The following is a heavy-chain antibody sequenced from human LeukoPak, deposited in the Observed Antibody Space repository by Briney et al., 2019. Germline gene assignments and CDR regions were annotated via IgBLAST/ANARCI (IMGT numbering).Heavy chain of an antibody. CDR2: IIPIFGTA. V-gene: IGHV1-69*13. CDR1: GGTFSSYA. D-gene: IGHD1-26*01. Sequence: ASVKVSCKASGGTFSSYAISWVRQAPGQGLEWMGGIIPIFGTANYAQKFQGRVTITADESTSTAYMELSSLRSEDTAVYYCARDGGYSGSSYFDYWGQGILVTVSP. J-gene: IGHJ4*02. CDR3: ARDGGYSGSSYFDY.